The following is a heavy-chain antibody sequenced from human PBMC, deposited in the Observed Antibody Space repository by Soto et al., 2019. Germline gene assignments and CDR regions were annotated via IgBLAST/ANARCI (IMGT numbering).Heavy chain of an antibody. CDR2: IYYSEST. CDR1: GGSISSGGYY. D-gene: IGHD6-6*01. J-gene: IGHJ5*02. Sequence: QVQLQESGPGLVKPSQTLSLTCTVSGGSISSGGYYWSWIRQHPGKSLEWIGYIYYSESTYYNPSLKSRVTISVDTSKYQFSLKLSSVTAADTAVYYCARGRYSSSSNWFDPWGQGTLVTVSS. V-gene: IGHV4-31*03. CDR3: ARGRYSSSSNWFDP.